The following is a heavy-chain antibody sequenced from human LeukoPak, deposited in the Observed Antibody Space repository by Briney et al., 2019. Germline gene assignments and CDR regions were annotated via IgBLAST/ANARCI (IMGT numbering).Heavy chain of an antibody. CDR3: ARGLYYYDSSGYVPGDY. CDR2: INSDGSST. CDR1: GFTFSSYW. J-gene: IGHJ4*02. Sequence: GGSLRLSCAASGFTFSSYWMHWVRHAPGKGLVWVSRINSDGSSTSYADSVKGRFTISRDNAKNTLYLQMNSLRAEDTAVYYCARGLYYYDSSGYVPGDYWGQGTLVTVSS. D-gene: IGHD3-22*01. V-gene: IGHV3-74*01.